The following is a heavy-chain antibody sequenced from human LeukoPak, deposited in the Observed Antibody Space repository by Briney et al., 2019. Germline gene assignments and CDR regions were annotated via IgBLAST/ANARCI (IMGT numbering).Heavy chain of an antibody. Sequence: ASVKVSCKASGYSFSSFGISWVRQAPGQGLEWLTWIAVYNGHTYFAQNFQGRVTVTADTSTNTAYMELRSLISDDTAVYYCVRDYDHVPNFWGQGTLVTVSS. CDR3: VRDYDHVPNF. V-gene: IGHV1-18*01. J-gene: IGHJ4*02. CDR1: GYSFSSFG. CDR2: IAVYNGHT. D-gene: IGHD3-16*01.